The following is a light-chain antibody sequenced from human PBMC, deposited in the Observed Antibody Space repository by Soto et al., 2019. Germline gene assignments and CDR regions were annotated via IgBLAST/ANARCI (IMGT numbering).Light chain of an antibody. CDR2: DVS. J-gene: IGLJ1*01. V-gene: IGLV2-14*01. Sequence: QSALTQPASVSGSPGQSITISCTGTSSDVGGYNYVSWYQQQPGKATKLMIYDVSNRPAGVSNRFSGSKSGNTASLTISGLQAEDEADYCGSSYKSISTLVFGTGTKLTVL. CDR3: SSYKSISTLV. CDR1: SSDVGGYNY.